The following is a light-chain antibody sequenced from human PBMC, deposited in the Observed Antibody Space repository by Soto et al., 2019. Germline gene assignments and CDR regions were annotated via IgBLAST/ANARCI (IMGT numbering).Light chain of an antibody. Sequence: EIVMTQSPATLSVSPGERATLSCRASQSISSDLAWYQQKPGQAPRLLIYGASTRATDIPARISGSGSGTDSTLTISSLQSEDFAVYYCQQYNKWPPQYTFGQGTKLEIK. CDR2: GAS. J-gene: IGKJ2*01. CDR3: QQYNKWPPQYT. V-gene: IGKV3-15*01. CDR1: QSISSD.